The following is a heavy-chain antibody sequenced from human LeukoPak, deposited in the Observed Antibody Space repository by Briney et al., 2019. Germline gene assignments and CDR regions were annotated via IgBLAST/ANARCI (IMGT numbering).Heavy chain of an antibody. Sequence: GRSLRLSCAASGFTFSSYGMHWVRQAPGKGLGWVAVISYDGSNKYYADSVKGRFTISRDNSKNTLYLQMNSLRAEDTAVYCCAKLPDGYSSGSDAFDIWGQGTMVTVSS. J-gene: IGHJ3*02. CDR3: AKLPDGYSSGSDAFDI. V-gene: IGHV3-30*18. D-gene: IGHD6-19*01. CDR2: ISYDGSNK. CDR1: GFTFSSYG.